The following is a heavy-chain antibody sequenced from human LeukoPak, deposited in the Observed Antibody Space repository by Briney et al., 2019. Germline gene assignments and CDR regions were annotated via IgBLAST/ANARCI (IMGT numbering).Heavy chain of an antibody. CDR3: ARGVWDIVVVVAAKAVDY. J-gene: IGHJ4*02. CDR1: GFTFSSYS. Sequence: GSLRLSCAASGFTFSSYSMNWVRQAPGKGLEWVSSISSSSSYIYYADSVKGRFTISRDNAKNSLYLQMNSLRAEDTAVYYCARGVWDIVVVVAAKAVDYWGQGTLVTVSS. V-gene: IGHV3-21*01. D-gene: IGHD2-15*01. CDR2: ISSSSSYI.